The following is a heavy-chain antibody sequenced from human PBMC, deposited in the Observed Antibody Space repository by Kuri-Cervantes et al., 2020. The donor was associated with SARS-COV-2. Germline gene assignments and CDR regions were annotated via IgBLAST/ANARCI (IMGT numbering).Heavy chain of an antibody. V-gene: IGHV3-48*03. CDR2: ISSNGSTI. D-gene: IGHD6-19*01. Sequence: GGSLRLSCAASGFTFSSYEMNWVRQAPGKGLEWVSYISSNGSTIYYADSVKGRFTISRDNSKNTLYLQMNSLRADDTAVYFCAKGIAVAGTGKGSDYWGQGTLVTVSS. J-gene: IGHJ4*02. CDR1: GFTFSSYE. CDR3: AKGIAVAGTGKGSDY.